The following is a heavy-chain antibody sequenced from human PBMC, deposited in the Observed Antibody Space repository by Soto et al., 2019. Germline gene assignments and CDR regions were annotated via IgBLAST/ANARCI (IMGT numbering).Heavy chain of an antibody. CDR3: ARDRGYYDSSGHNWFDH. V-gene: IGHV1-18*04. D-gene: IGHD3-22*01. Sequence: ASVKVSCKASGYTFTSYGISWVRQAPGQGLEWMGWISAYNGNTNYAQKLQGRVTMTTDTSTSTAYMELRSLRSDDTAVYYCARDRGYYDSSGHNWFDHWGQGTLVTVSS. CDR1: GYTFTSYG. CDR2: ISAYNGNT. J-gene: IGHJ5*02.